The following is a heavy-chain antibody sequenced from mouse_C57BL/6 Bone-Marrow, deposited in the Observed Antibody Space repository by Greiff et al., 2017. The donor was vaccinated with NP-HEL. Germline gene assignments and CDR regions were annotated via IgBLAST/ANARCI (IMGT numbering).Heavy chain of an antibody. V-gene: IGHV1-19*01. CDR3: ARCGWDY. CDR2: INPYNGGP. CDR1: GYTFTDYY. D-gene: IGHD1-1*02. J-gene: IGHJ2*01. Sequence: SGPVLVKPGASVKMSCKASGYTFTDYYMNWVKQSHGKSLEWIGVINPYNGGPSYNQKFKGKATLTVDKSSSTAYMELNSLTSEDAAVYYCARCGWDYWGQGTTLTVSS.